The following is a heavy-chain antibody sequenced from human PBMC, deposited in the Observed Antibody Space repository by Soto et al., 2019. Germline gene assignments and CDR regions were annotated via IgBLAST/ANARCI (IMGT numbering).Heavy chain of an antibody. V-gene: IGHV4-31*03. D-gene: IGHD5-12*01. CDR2: ISYGGST. Sequence: PSETLSLTCTVSGGSINSGGYCWSWIRQHPGKGLEWIGCISYGGSTSYNASLKSRVTISVDTSKNQFSLKLSSVTAADSAVYFCARNSNDYRKSFDYWGQGSLVTVSS. J-gene: IGHJ4*02. CDR1: GGSINSGGYC. CDR3: ARNSNDYRKSFDY.